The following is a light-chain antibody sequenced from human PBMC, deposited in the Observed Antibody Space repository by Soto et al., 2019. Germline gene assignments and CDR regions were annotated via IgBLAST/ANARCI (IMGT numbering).Light chain of an antibody. Sequence: EIVLTQSPGTLSLSPGDRATLSCRASQSVSNSYLAWYQQKPGQAPSLLIYGASSRATGIPDRFSGSGSGTDFTLTISRLEPEDFAVYYCQQYGSLPSWTFGQGTKVEIK. V-gene: IGKV3-20*01. CDR1: QSVSNSY. CDR2: GAS. CDR3: QQYGSLPSWT. J-gene: IGKJ1*01.